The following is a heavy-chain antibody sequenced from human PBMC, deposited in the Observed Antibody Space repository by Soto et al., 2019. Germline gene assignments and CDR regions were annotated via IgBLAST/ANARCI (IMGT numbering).Heavy chain of an antibody. Sequence: SETLSLTCAVSGGSISSGGYSWSWIRQPPGKGLEWIGYIYHSGSTYYNPSLKSRVTISVDRSKNQFSLKLSSVTAADTAVYYCARVPDYWGQGILVTVSSGKKSGASVKVSCKASGYIFTNYGGGYFDYWGQGTLVTVSS. CDR2: IYHSGST. J-gene: IGHJ4*02. CDR1: GGSISSGGYS. D-gene: IGHD3-10*01. V-gene: IGHV4-30-2*01. CDR3: ARVPDYWGQGILVTVSSGKKSGASVKVSCKASGYIFTNYGGGYFDY.